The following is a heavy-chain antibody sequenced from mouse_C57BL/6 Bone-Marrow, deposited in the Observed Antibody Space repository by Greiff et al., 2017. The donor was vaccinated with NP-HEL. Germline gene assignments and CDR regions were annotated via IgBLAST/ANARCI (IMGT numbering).Heavy chain of an antibody. Sequence: VMLVESGAELARPGASVKLSCKASGYTFTSYGISWVKQRTGQGLEWIGEIYPRSGNTYYNEKFKGKATLTVDKSSSTAYMELRSLTSEDSAVYFCARKGAWCAYWGRGTLVTVSA. J-gene: IGHJ3*01. CDR2: IYPRSGNT. CDR3: ARKGAWCAY. CDR1: GYTFTSYG. V-gene: IGHV1-81*01.